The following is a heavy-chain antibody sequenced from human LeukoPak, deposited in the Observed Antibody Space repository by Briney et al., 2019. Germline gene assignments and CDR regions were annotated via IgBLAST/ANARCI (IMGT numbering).Heavy chain of an antibody. Sequence: PGGSLRLSCAASGFTFSSYAMSWVRQAPGKGLEWVSAISGSGGSTYYADPVQGRFTISIDNSKNTLYLQMNSLRAEDTAVYYCAKDLCSGGSCYSSYYYYGMDVWGQGTTVTVSS. CDR1: GFTFSSYA. J-gene: IGHJ6*02. CDR2: ISGSGGST. D-gene: IGHD2-15*01. CDR3: AKDLCSGGSCYSSYYYYGMDV. V-gene: IGHV3-23*01.